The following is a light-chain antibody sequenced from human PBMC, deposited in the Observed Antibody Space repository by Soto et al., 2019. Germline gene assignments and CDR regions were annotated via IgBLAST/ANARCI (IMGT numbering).Light chain of an antibody. CDR3: QQYNNWPRT. J-gene: IGKJ1*01. Sequence: IVMTQSRATRSVSPGERASLSCRASQSVSSNLAWYQQKPGQAPRLLIYGASTRATGIPARFSGSGSGTEFTLTISSLQSEDFAVYYCQQYNNWPRTFGQGTKVDIK. CDR1: QSVSSN. CDR2: GAS. V-gene: IGKV3-15*01.